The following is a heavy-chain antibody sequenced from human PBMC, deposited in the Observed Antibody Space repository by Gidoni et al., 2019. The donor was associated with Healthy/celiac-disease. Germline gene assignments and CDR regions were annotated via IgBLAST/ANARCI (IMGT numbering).Heavy chain of an antibody. V-gene: IGHV3-33*08. CDR1: GFTFSSYG. J-gene: IGHJ4*02. CDR2: IWYDGSNK. D-gene: IGHD3-10*01. Sequence: QVQLVESGGGVVQPGRSLRLSCAASGFTFSSYGMHWVRQAPGKGLEWVAVIWYDGSNKYYADSVKGRFTISRDNSKNTLYLQMNSLRAEDTAVYYCARDEGVWFGGVYWGQGTLVTVSS. CDR3: ARDEGVWFGGVY.